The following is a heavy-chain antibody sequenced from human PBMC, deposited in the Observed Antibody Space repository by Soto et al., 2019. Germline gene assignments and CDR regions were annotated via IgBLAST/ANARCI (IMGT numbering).Heavy chain of an antibody. J-gene: IGHJ4*02. Sequence: PSQTISLTCAISGDSVSSNSAAWNWIRQSPSRGLEWLGRTYYRSKWSSDYAVSVKSRITINPDTSKNQFSLQLNSVTPEDTAVYYCSRSGSRPWEPDYRGQGTLVTVSA. CDR2: TYYRSKWSS. CDR1: GDSVSSNSAA. V-gene: IGHV6-1*01. D-gene: IGHD1-26*01. CDR3: SRSGSRPWEPDY.